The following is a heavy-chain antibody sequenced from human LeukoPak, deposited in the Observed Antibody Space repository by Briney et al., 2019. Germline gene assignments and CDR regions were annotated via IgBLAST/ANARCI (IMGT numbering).Heavy chain of an antibody. D-gene: IGHD6-19*01. Sequence: GPVKVSCKASGYAFTGYYMHWVRQAPGQGLEWMGWINPNSGGTNYAQKFQDRVTMTRDTSINTAYMELNRLRSDDTAVYYCAKLAVAGPFDYWGQGTLVTVSS. J-gene: IGHJ4*02. CDR3: AKLAVAGPFDY. V-gene: IGHV1-2*02. CDR1: GYAFTGYY. CDR2: INPNSGGT.